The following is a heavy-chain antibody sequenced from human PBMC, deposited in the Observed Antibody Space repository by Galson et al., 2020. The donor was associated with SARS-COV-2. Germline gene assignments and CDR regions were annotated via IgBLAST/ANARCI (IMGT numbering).Heavy chain of an antibody. J-gene: IGHJ3*01. CDR2: INPSGGST. CDR1: GYTFNDYY. D-gene: IGHD5-12*01. Sequence: GESLKISCKASGYTFNDYYIHWVRQAPGKGLEWMGVINPSGGSTNYAQKFRGRVTMTGDTSTSTVYMELSSLRSEDTAVYYCAKSSSDIVSGWAFAFDLWGQGTMVTVSS. CDR3: AKSSSDIVSGWAFAFDL. V-gene: IGHV1-46*02.